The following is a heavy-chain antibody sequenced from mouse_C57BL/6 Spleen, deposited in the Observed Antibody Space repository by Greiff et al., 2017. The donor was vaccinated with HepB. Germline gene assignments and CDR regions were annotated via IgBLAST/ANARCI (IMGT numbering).Heavy chain of an antibody. Sequence: VKLMESGAELVRPGASVTLSCKASGYTFTDYEMHWVKQTPVHGLEWIGAIDPETGGTAYNQKFKGKAILTADKSSSTAYMELRSLTSEDSAVYYCTMTTVVAPLFDYWGQGTTLTVSS. CDR3: TMTTVVAPLFDY. CDR2: IDPETGGT. CDR1: GYTFTDYE. J-gene: IGHJ2*01. V-gene: IGHV1-15*01. D-gene: IGHD1-1*01.